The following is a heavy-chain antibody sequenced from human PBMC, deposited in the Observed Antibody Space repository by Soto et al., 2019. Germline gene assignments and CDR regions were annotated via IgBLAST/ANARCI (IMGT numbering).Heavy chain of an antibody. V-gene: IGHV4-61*01. J-gene: IGHJ5*02. CDR2: ISNSGRI. CDR1: GGSVSSGTFY. CDR3: ARRNSGGNWLYP. Sequence: QVQLQESGPGLVKPWDTLSLTCIVSGGSVSSGTFYWTWIRQPPGMGLEWIGYISNSGRINYNPSLKSRVRISADGSTNQLFLKLNSVSAADTGVYYCARRNSGGNWLYPWGQGTL. D-gene: IGHD2-15*01.